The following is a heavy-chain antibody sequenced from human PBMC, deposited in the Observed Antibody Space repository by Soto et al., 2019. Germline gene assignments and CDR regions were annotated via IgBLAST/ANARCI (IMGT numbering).Heavy chain of an antibody. Sequence: GGSLRLSCAASGFTFSSYAMSWVRQAPGKGLEWVSAISGSGGSTYYADSVKGRFTISRDNSKNTLYLQINRLRAEDTAVYYCAKAEPYDILTGYIDYWGQGTLVTVSS. V-gene: IGHV3-23*01. CDR2: ISGSGGST. CDR3: AKAEPYDILTGYIDY. D-gene: IGHD3-9*01. CDR1: GFTFSSYA. J-gene: IGHJ4*02.